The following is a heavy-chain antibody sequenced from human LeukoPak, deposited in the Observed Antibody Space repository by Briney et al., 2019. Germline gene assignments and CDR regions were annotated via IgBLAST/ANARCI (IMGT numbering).Heavy chain of an antibody. CDR3: ARLNYYDSSGYYLPFGY. CDR2: IYPGDSDT. J-gene: IGHJ4*02. D-gene: IGHD3-22*01. CDR1: GYSFTGYW. Sequence: GESLKISCKGSGYSFTGYWIGWVRKMPGKGLEWMAIIYPGDSDTRYSPSFQGQVTISADKSISTAYLQWSSLKASDTAMYYCARLNYYDSSGYYLPFGYWGQGTLVTVSS. V-gene: IGHV5-51*01.